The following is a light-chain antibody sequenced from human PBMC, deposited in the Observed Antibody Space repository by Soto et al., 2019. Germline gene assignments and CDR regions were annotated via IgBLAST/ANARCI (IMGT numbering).Light chain of an antibody. V-gene: IGLV2-11*01. CDR2: DVS. CDR3: CLYAVTFNV. CDR1: SSDVGTYDF. Sequence: QSALTQPRSVSGSPGQSVTISCTGTSSDVGTYDFVSWYQQHPGKAPRLMIFDVSERPSGVPDRFSGSKSGNTASLTISGLQAEDEADYYCCLYAVTFNVFGTGTKVTV. J-gene: IGLJ1*01.